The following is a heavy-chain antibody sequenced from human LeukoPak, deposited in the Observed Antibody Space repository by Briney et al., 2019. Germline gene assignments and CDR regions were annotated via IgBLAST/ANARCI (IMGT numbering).Heavy chain of an antibody. J-gene: IGHJ4*02. Sequence: SETLSLTCTVSGGSISSSSYYWGWIRQPPGKGLEWIGSIYHSGSTYYNPSLKSRVTISVDTSKNQFSLKLSSVTAADTAVYYCARAQINIVATIYLYYFDYWGQGTLVTVSS. CDR1: GGSISSSSYY. CDR2: IYHSGST. CDR3: ARAQINIVATIYLYYFDY. V-gene: IGHV4-39*07. D-gene: IGHD5-12*01.